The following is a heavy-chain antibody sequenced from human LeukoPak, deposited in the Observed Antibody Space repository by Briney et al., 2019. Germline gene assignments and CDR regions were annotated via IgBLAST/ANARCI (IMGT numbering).Heavy chain of an antibody. V-gene: IGHV3-15*01. CDR1: GFTFSSYG. CDR2: IKSETDGGTT. D-gene: IGHD2-21*02. J-gene: IGHJ6*02. CDR3: TTVSWAYCGGDCYPPYYGMDV. Sequence: GGSLRLSCAASGFTFSSYGMHWVRQAPGKGLEWVGRIKSETDGGTTDYAAPVKGRFTISRDDSKNTLYLHINSLKTEDTAVYYCTTVSWAYCGGDCYPPYYGMDVWGQGTTVTVSS.